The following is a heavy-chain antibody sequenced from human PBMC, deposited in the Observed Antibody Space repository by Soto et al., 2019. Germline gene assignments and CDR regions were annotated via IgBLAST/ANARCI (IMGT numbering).Heavy chain of an antibody. D-gene: IGHD3-3*01. Sequence: SVKVSCKASGGTFSSYAISWVRQAPGQGLEWMGGIIPIFGTANYAQKFQGRVTITADESTSTAYMELSSLRSEDTAVYYCAGDFWSGYRGYYYYGMDVWGQGTTVTVSS. V-gene: IGHV1-69*13. CDR3: AGDFWSGYRGYYYYGMDV. CDR2: IIPIFGTA. J-gene: IGHJ6*02. CDR1: GGTFSSYA.